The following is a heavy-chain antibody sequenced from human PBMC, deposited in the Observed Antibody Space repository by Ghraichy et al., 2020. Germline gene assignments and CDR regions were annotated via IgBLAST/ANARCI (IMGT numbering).Heavy chain of an antibody. CDR3: ARGRVAVAGNYYYYYYMDV. D-gene: IGHD6-19*01. V-gene: IGHV4-34*01. Sequence: SETLSLTCAVYGGSFSGYYWSWIRQPPGKGLEWIGEINHSGSTNYNPSLKSRVTISVDTSKNQFSLKLSSVTAADTAVYYCARGRVAVAGNYYYYYYMDVWGKGTTVTVSS. J-gene: IGHJ6*03. CDR2: INHSGST. CDR1: GGSFSGYY.